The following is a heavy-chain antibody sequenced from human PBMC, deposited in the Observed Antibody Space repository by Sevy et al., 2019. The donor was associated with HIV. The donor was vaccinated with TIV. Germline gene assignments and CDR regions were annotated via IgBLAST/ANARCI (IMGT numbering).Heavy chain of an antibody. V-gene: IGHV3-11*01. CDR2: ISPTSANI. Sequence: GGSLRLSCAASGFSFGDYYMTWIRHAPGKGLEWVSYISPTSANIYYADSVKGRFTISRDNAKNSLFLQMNSLRAEDTALYYCASGVYYDSSGYCLWWGQGTLVTVSS. CDR1: GFSFGDYY. CDR3: ASGVYYDSSGYCLW. D-gene: IGHD3-22*01. J-gene: IGHJ1*01.